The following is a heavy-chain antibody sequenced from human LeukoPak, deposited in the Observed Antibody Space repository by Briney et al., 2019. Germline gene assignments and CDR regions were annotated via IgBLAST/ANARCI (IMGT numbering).Heavy chain of an antibody. CDR3: ARDLPSYYFDSGNMFDP. V-gene: IGHV4-4*07. CDR2: IYTTGRT. CDR1: GGAISSYY. D-gene: IGHD3-10*01. J-gene: IGHJ5*02. Sequence: SETLSLTCTVSGGAISSYYWSWIRQPAAKGLEWIGRIYTTGRTGYSASLKSRVTMSVDTSNNQFSLKLSSVTAADTAVYYCARDLPSYYFDSGNMFDPWGQGILVTVSS.